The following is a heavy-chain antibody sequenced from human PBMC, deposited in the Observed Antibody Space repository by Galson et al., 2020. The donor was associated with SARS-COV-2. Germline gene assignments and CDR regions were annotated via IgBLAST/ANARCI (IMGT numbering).Heavy chain of an antibody. D-gene: IGHD2-15*01. CDR1: GYTFTSYD. Sequence: ASVNVSCKASGYTFTSYDINWVRQATGQGLEWMGWTNPNSGNTGYAHKLQGRVTMTRNTSISTAYLELSSLRPEEPAVYYCLISGGNPDWCFDLWGRGPRVTGSS. V-gene: IGHV1-8*01. CDR3: LISGGNPDWCFDL. J-gene: IGHJ2*01. CDR2: TNPNSGNT.